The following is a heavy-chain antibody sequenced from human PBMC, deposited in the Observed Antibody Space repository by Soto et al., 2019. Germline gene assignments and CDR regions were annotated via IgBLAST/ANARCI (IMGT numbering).Heavy chain of an antibody. V-gene: IGHV3-23*01. Sequence: LRLSCAASGFTFSSYAMSWVRQAPGKGLEWVSAISGSGGSTYYADSVKGRFTISRDNSKNTLYLQMNSLRAEDTAVYYCAKDTSGGWSPANWGQGTWAPVPS. CDR1: GFTFSSYA. CDR2: ISGSGGST. J-gene: IGHJ4*02. D-gene: IGHD6-19*01. CDR3: AKDTSGGWSPAN.